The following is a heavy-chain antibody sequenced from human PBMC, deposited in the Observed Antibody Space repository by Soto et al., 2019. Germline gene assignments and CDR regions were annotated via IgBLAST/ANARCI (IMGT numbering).Heavy chain of an antibody. V-gene: IGHV4-31*01. J-gene: IGHJ4*02. Sequence: QVQLQAAGPGLVRPLQTLSLTCTVSGGSISSGTYYWSWIRQFPGKGLEWIVYIYHSGITYYNPSLKSLVTMLIDTSRNQFSLRLSSVTAAVTAVYSCARCLGDDYRWGSYRYCYFDFWGPGILVTSSS. CDR1: GGSISSGTYY. CDR2: IYHSGIT. D-gene: IGHD3-16*02. CDR3: ARCLGDDYRWGSYRYCYFDF.